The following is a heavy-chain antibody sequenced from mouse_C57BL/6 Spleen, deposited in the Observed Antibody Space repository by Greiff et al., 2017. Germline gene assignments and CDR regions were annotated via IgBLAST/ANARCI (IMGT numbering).Heavy chain of an antibody. CDR2: ISNGGGST. J-gene: IGHJ4*01. CDR3: ARSNYDYYYAMDY. D-gene: IGHD2-5*01. CDR1: GFTFSDYY. Sequence: DVHLVESGGGLVQPGGSLKLSCAASGFTFSDYYMYWVRQTPEKRLEWVAYISNGGGSTYYPDTVKGRFTISRDNAKNTLYLQMSRLKSEDTAMYYCARSNYDYYYAMDYWGQGTSVTVSS. V-gene: IGHV5-12*01.